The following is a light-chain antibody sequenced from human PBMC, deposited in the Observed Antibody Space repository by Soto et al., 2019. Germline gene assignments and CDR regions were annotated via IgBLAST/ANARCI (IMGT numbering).Light chain of an antibody. CDR2: KAS. V-gene: IGKV1-5*03. CDR3: QQYNSYWT. J-gene: IGKJ1*01. CDR1: QSISNW. Sequence: DIQMTQSPSALTASVGDRVTITFRASQSISNWLAWFQQKPGKAPKLLIYKASSLESGVPSRFSGSGSGTEFTLTISSLQPDDFATYYCQQYNSYWTFGQGTKVDIK.